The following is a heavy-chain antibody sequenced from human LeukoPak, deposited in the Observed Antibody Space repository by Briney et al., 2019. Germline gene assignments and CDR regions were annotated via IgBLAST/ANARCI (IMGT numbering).Heavy chain of an antibody. D-gene: IGHD3-22*01. CDR1: GFTVSSNY. CDR2: IYSGGNT. J-gene: IGHJ4*02. V-gene: IGHV3-66*01. Sequence: GGSLRLSCAASGFTVSSNYMNWVRQAPGKGLEWVSVIYSGGNTYHADSVKGRFTISRDSSKNTVYLQMDSLRAEDTAVYYCARAPLSPYHYDPQRPKGYFDYWGQGTLVTVSS. CDR3: ARAPLSPYHYDPQRPKGYFDY.